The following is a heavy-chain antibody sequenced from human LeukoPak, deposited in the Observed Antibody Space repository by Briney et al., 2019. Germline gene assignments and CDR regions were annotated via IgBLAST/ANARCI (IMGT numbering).Heavy chain of an antibody. V-gene: IGHV4-39*01. J-gene: IGHJ4*02. CDR1: SGSISGSSYY. D-gene: IGHD3-9*01. Sequence: SETLSLTCTVSSGSISGSSYYWGWGRQPPGKALEWIGSIYYSGSTYNNPSLKSRVTISVDTSKNQFSLKLSSVTAADTAVYYCARLRYFDWHPDYWGQGTLVTVSS. CDR3: ARLRYFDWHPDY. CDR2: IYYSGST.